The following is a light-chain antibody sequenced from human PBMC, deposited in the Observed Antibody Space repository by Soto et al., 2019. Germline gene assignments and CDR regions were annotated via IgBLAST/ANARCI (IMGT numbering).Light chain of an antibody. J-gene: IGKJ1*01. Sequence: DIQMTQSPSSLSASVGDRATITCRASQGLSNYLAWYQQKPGKVPKLLIYAASTLQSGVPSRFSGSGSGTDFTLTISSLQPEDVATYYCQKYNSSPRTFGQGTKVEIK. V-gene: IGKV1-27*01. CDR3: QKYNSSPRT. CDR2: AAS. CDR1: QGLSNY.